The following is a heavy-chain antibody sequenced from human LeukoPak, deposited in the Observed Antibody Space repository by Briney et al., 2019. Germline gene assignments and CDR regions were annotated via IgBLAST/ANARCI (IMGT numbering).Heavy chain of an antibody. CDR1: GGSFSGYY. D-gene: IGHD2-15*01. CDR3: ARRVHCSGGSCYLDY. CDR2: IYYSGST. V-gene: IGHV4-59*08. Sequence: SETLSLTCAVYGGSFSGYYWGWIRQPPGKGLEWIGYIYYSGSTNYNPSLKSRVTISVDTSKNQFSLKLSSVTAADTAVYYCARRVHCSGGSCYLDYWGQGTLVTVSS. J-gene: IGHJ4*02.